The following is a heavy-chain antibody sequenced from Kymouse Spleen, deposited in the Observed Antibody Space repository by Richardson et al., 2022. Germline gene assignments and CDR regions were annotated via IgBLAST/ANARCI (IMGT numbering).Heavy chain of an antibody. CDR1: GFTFSSYA. D-gene: IGHD3-10*01. J-gene: IGHJ6*02. V-gene: IGHV3-23*04. CDR2: ISGSGGST. Sequence: EVQLVESGGGLVQPGGSLRLSCAASGFTFSSYAMSWVRQAPGKGLEWVSAISGSGGSTYYADSVKGRFTISRDNSKNTLYLQMNSLRAEDTAVYYCAKDRDYGSGSYYNAHYYGMDVWGQGTTVTVSS. CDR3: AKDRDYGSGSYYNAHYYGMDV.